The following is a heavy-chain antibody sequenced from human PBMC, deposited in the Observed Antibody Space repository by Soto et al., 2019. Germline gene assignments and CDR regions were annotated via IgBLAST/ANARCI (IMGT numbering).Heavy chain of an antibody. D-gene: IGHD3-22*01. Sequence: GASVKVSCKASGGTFSSYAISWVRQAPGQGLEWMGGIIPIFGTANYAQKFQGRVTITADESTSTAYMELSSLRSEDTAVYYCARVVFYYDSSGVYYYYYGMDVWGQGTTVTVSS. CDR2: IIPIFGTA. CDR1: GGTFSSYA. V-gene: IGHV1-69*13. J-gene: IGHJ6*02. CDR3: ARVVFYYDSSGVYYYYYGMDV.